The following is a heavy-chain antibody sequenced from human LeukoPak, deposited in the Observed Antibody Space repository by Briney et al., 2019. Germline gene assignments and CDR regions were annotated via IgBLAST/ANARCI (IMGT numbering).Heavy chain of an antibody. D-gene: IGHD3-10*01. CDR2: ISAYNGNT. V-gene: IGHV1-18*01. Sequence: VASVKVSCKASGYTFTSYGISWVRQAPGQGLEWMGWISAYNGNTNYAQKLQGRVTMTTDTSTSTAYMELRSLRSDDTAVYYCARGSLVLVRGVIPDYFDYWGQGTLVTVSS. J-gene: IGHJ4*02. CDR3: ARGSLVLVRGVIPDYFDY. CDR1: GYTFTSYG.